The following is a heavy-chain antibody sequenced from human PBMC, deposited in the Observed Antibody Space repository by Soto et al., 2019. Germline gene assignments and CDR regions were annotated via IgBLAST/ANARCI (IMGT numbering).Heavy chain of an antibody. V-gene: IGHV2-5*02. CDR1: GFSLSTSGVG. D-gene: IGHD3-22*01. Sequence: SGPTLVNPTQTLTLTCTLSGFSLSTSGVGVGWIRQPPGKALEWLALIYWDDDKRYSPSLKSRLTITKDTSKNQVVLTMTNMDPVDTATYYCAHSLIGYYYDSSGSNWFDPWGQGTLVTVSS. CDR3: AHSLIGYYYDSSGSNWFDP. J-gene: IGHJ5*02. CDR2: IYWDDDK.